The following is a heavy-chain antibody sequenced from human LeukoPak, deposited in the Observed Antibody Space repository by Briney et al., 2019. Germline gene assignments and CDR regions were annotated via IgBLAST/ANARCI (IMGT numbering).Heavy chain of an antibody. J-gene: IGHJ6*03. CDR1: GFTFDDYA. CDR3: ARDNLQPYYYDSSGYYYARYYYYYMDV. V-gene: IGHV3-9*01. CDR2: ISWNSGSI. D-gene: IGHD3-22*01. Sequence: PGGSLRLSCAASGFTFDDYAMHWVRQAPGKGLEWVSGISWNSGSIGYADSVKGRFTISRDNAKNSLYLQMNSLRAEDTAVYYCARDNLQPYYYDSSGYYYARYYYYYMDVWGKGTTVTVSS.